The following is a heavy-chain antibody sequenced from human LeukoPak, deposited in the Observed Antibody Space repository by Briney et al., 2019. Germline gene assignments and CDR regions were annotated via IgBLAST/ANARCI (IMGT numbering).Heavy chain of an antibody. D-gene: IGHD5-24*01. Sequence: GASVKVSFKASGYTFTDYYLHWVRQAPGQGLEWMGWINPNSGGTNSAQMFQGRVTMTRDTSITTAYLDLSRLRSDDTAVYYCARIGYNHYFDYWGQGTLVTVSS. CDR3: ARIGYNHYFDY. V-gene: IGHV1-2*02. J-gene: IGHJ4*02. CDR1: GYTFTDYY. CDR2: INPNSGGT.